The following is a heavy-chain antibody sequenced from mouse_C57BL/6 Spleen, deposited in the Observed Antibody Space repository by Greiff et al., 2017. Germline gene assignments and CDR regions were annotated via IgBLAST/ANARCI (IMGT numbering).Heavy chain of an antibody. J-gene: IGHJ4*01. V-gene: IGHV1-85*01. CDR3: ARRDYGSSTYYAMDY. CDR1: GYTFTSYD. CDR2: IYPRDGST. Sequence: QVQLQQSGPELVKPGASVKLSCKASGYTFTSYDINWVKQRPGQGLEWIGWIYPRDGSTKYNEKFKGKATLNVDTSSSTAYMELHSLTSEDSAVYFCARRDYGSSTYYAMDYWGQGTSVTVSS. D-gene: IGHD1-1*01.